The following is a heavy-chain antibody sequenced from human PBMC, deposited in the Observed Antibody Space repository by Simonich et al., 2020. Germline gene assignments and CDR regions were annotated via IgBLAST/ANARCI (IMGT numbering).Heavy chain of an antibody. J-gene: IGHJ3*02. CDR2: INPDGGGT. CDR1: GYTFTGYY. V-gene: IGHV1-2*02. Sequence: QVQLVQSGAEVKKPGASVKVSCKASGYTFTGYYMHWVRQAPGQGLEWRGCINPDGGGTNYAQKFKGRVTMTRDTSISTAYMELSRLRSDDTAVYYCARNGLVGILKAFDIWGQGTMVTVSS. D-gene: IGHD2-21*01. CDR3: ARNGLVGILKAFDI.